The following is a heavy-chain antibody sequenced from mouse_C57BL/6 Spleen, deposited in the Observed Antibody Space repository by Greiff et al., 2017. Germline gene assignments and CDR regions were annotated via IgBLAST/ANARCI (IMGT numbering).Heavy chain of an antibody. V-gene: IGHV3-6*01. J-gene: IGHJ1*03. CDR2: ISYDGSN. CDR3: AGLGPHWYFDV. D-gene: IGHD4-1*01. Sequence: EVKVEESGPGLVKPSQSLSLTCSVTGYSITSGHYWNWIRQFPGNKLEWMGYISYDGSNNYNPSLKNRISITRDTSKNEFFLKLNSVTTEDTATYYCAGLGPHWYFDVWGTGTTVTVSS. CDR1: GYSITSGHY.